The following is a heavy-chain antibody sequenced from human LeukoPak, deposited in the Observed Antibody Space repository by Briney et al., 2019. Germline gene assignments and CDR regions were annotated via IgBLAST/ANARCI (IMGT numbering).Heavy chain of an antibody. CDR1: GYTFTSYY. D-gene: IGHD2-2*01. Sequence: ASVKVSCKASGYTFTSYYMHWVRQAPGQGLEWMGIINPSGGSTSYAQKFQGRVTMTRDTSTSTVYMELSSLRSEDTAVYYCGGEGGGGYCSSTSCRGAFDIWGQGTMVTVSS. CDR3: GGEGGGGYCSSTSCRGAFDI. J-gene: IGHJ3*02. CDR2: INPSGGST. V-gene: IGHV1-46*01.